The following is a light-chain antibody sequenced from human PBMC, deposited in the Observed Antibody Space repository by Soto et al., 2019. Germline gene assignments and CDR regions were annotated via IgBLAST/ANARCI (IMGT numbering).Light chain of an antibody. CDR2: GAS. Sequence: EIVMTQSPATLSVSPGERATLSCRASQNISSNLAWYQQKPGQAPRVLIDGASTRATGIPARFSGSGSGTEFTLTNSSLQSEEFAVYYCQQYNNWLGTFGQGTKVEIK. CDR3: QQYNNWLGT. CDR1: QNISSN. J-gene: IGKJ1*01. V-gene: IGKV3-15*01.